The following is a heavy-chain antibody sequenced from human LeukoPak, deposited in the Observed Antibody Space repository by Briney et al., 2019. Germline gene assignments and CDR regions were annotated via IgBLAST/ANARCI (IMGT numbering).Heavy chain of an antibody. CDR3: ARDRFLEWLGTWFDP. J-gene: IGHJ5*02. D-gene: IGHD3-3*01. Sequence: SETLSLTCTVSGGSISSYYWSWIRQPAGKGLEWIGRIYTSGSTNYNPSLKSRVTMSVDTSKNQFSLKLSSVTAADTAVYYCARDRFLEWLGTWFDPWGQGTLVTVS. V-gene: IGHV4-4*07. CDR1: GGSISSYY. CDR2: IYTSGST.